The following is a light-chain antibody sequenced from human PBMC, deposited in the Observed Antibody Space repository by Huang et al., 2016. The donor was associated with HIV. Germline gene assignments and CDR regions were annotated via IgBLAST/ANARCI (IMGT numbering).Light chain of an antibody. CDR1: QSVTNDN. V-gene: IGKV3-20*01. CDR2: DAS. J-gene: IGKJ3*01. CDR3: QQYGSSRGFT. Sequence: IVLTQSPGTLSLSPGERATLSCRASQSVTNDNLAWYQQKPGQAPRLLISDASKRAAGIPDRFSGSGSGTDFTLTISRMEPEDFAVYFCQQYGSSRGFTFGPGTKVDIK.